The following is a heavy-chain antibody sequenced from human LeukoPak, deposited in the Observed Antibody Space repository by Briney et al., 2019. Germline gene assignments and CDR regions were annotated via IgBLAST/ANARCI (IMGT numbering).Heavy chain of an antibody. CDR2: ISYDGSNK. J-gene: IGHJ4*02. V-gene: IGHV3-30*18. CDR1: GFTFSSYG. CDR3: AKDSVPAALSTFDY. D-gene: IGHD2-2*01. Sequence: GRSLRLSCAASGFTFSSYGMHWVRQAPGKGLEWVAVISYDGSNKYYADSVKGRFTISRDNSKNTLYLQMNSLRAEDTAVYYCAKDSVPAALSTFDYWGQGTLVTVSS.